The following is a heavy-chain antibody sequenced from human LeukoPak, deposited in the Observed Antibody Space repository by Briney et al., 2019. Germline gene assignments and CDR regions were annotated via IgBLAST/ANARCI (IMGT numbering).Heavy chain of an antibody. CDR3: ARGRDMISFGGIIAPFKY. CDR1: GYTFTDYY. D-gene: IGHD3-16*02. Sequence: ASVKVSCEASGYTFTDYYMHWVRQAPGQGLEWVGWINPKSGGTNYAQKFKGRVTMTRDTSITTVYMELSSLRSDDTAAYYCARGRDMISFGGIIAPFKYWGQGTLVTVSS. V-gene: IGHV1-2*02. CDR2: INPKSGGT. J-gene: IGHJ4*02.